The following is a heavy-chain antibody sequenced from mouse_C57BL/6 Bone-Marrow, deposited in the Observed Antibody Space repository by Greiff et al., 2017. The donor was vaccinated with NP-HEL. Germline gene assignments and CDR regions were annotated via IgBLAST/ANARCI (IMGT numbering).Heavy chain of an antibody. CDR3: ARKRWLLYYFDY. CDR1: GYTFTDYY. CDR2: INPYNGGT. D-gene: IGHD2-3*01. J-gene: IGHJ2*01. Sequence: EVKLMESGPVLVKPGASVKMSCKASGYTFTDYYMNWVKQSHGKSLEWIGVINPYNGGTSYNQKFKGKATLTVDKSSSTAYMELNSLTSDDSAVYYCARKRWLLYYFDYWGQGTTLTVSS. V-gene: IGHV1-19*01.